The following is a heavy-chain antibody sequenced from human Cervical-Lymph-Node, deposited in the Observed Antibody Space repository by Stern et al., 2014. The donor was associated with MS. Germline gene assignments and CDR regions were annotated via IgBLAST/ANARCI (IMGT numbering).Heavy chain of an antibody. Sequence: MQLVESGAEVKKPGSSVKVSCKASGGTFSSYAISWVRQAPGQGLEWMGRIIPILGIANYAQKFQGRVTITADKSTSTAYMELSSLRSEDTAVYYCARGVGYNWNRDFDYWGQGTLVTVSS. J-gene: IGHJ4*02. D-gene: IGHD1-20*01. V-gene: IGHV1-69*09. CDR3: ARGVGYNWNRDFDY. CDR1: GGTFSSYA. CDR2: IIPILGIA.